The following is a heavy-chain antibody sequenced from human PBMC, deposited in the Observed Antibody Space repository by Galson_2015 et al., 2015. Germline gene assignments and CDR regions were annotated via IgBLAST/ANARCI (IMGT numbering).Heavy chain of an antibody. Sequence: SLRLSCAASGFPFSSYAMNWVRQAPGKGLQWVGSISGRSTIIYYSDSVQGRFTISRDTAKNSLYLQMNSLRGDDTAVYYCTRQLGIGSGSLDSWGQGTLVAVSS. CDR3: TRQLGIGSGSLDS. CDR1: GFPFSSYA. D-gene: IGHD7-27*01. J-gene: IGHJ4*02. V-gene: IGHV3-21*04. CDR2: ISGRSTII.